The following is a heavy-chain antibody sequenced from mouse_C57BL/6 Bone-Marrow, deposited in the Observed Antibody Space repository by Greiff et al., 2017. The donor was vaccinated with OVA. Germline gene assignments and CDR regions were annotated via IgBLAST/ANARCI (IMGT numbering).Heavy chain of an antibody. CDR3: ARKGDANWEGWFAY. CDR2: IWSGGST. J-gene: IGHJ3*01. CDR1: GFSLTSYG. Sequence: QVQLQQSGPGLVQPSQSLSITCTVSGFSLTSYGVHWVRQSPGKGLEWLGVIWSGGSTDYNAAFISRLSISKDNSKSQVFFKMNSLQADETARYYCARKGDANWEGWFAYWGQGTLVTVSA. V-gene: IGHV2-2*01. D-gene: IGHD4-1*01.